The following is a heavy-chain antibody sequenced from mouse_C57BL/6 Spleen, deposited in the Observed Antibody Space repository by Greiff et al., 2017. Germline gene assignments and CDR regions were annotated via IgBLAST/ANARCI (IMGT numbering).Heavy chain of an antibody. CDR3: ARGTTVGHYFDY. D-gene: IGHD1-1*01. J-gene: IGHJ2*01. CDR1: GYTFTSYW. CDR2: INPSNGGT. V-gene: IGHV1-53*01. Sequence: QVQLQQPGTELVKPGASVKLSCKASGYTFTSYWMPWVKQRPGQGLEWIGNINPSNGGTNYNEKFKGKATLTVDKSSSTAYMQLSSLTSEDFAVYYCARGTTVGHYFDYWGKGTTLTVSS.